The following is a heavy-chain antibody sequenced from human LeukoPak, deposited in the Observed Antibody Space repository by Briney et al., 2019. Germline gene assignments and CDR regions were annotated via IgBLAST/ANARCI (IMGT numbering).Heavy chain of an antibody. D-gene: IGHD1-26*01. J-gene: IGHJ4*02. V-gene: IGHV4-59*01. CDR3: ARNRGSSPLYVY. CDR2: IYFSGST. CDR1: GGSISYYY. Sequence: PSETLSLTCAVSGGSISYYYWSWIRQPPGKGLEWIGYIYFSGSTNYNPSLRSRVTISVDASKNQFSLKRSSVTAADTAVYFCARNRGSSPLYVYWGQGTLVTVSS.